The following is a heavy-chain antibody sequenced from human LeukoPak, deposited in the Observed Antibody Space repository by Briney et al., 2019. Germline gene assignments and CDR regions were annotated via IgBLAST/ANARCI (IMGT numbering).Heavy chain of an antibody. J-gene: IGHJ4*02. CDR2: ISSSGFST. Sequence: GGSLRLSCAASGFNFSDYYMSWIRQAPGKGLEWASYISSSGFSTYYAGSVKGRFTISRDNARNSLYLQMNSLAPEDTALYYCARGKRRFDYWGQGTLVSVSS. V-gene: IGHV3-11*01. CDR1: GFNFSDYY. CDR3: ARGKRRFDY.